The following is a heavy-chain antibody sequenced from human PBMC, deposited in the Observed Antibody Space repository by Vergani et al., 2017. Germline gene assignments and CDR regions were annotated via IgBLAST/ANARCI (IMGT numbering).Heavy chain of an antibody. J-gene: IGHJ4*02. Sequence: QVHLQESGPGLVTPSETLSLSCTVSGSSISTGGYYWTWIRQRPGKALEWIGFVYDRGDTYYNPSLEGRVSISADTSKNQFSLKLNFVTAADTAVYYCARRSYMPAPPTYYSSDVWGRGALVTVSS. CDR1: GSSISTGGYY. V-gene: IGHV4-31*03. D-gene: IGHD2-2*01. CDR3: ARRSYMPAPPTYYSSDV. CDR2: VYDRGDT.